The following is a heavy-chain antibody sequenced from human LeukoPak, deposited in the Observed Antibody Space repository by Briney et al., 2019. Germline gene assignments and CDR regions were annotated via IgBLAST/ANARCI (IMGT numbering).Heavy chain of an antibody. CDR2: ISGSGGST. V-gene: IGHV3-23*01. Sequence: GGSLRLSCAASGFTFSSYAMSWVRQAPGKGLEWVSAISGSGGSTYYADSVKGRFTISRDNSKNTLYLQMNSLRAEDTAVYYCAKDGAVGSYYFGYYFDYWGQGTLVTVSS. CDR3: AKDGAVGSYYFGYYFDY. CDR1: GFTFSSYA. J-gene: IGHJ4*02. D-gene: IGHD1-26*01.